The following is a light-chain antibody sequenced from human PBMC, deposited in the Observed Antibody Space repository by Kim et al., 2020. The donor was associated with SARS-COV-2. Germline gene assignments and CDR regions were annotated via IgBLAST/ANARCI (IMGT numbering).Light chain of an antibody. J-gene: IGKJ2*01. V-gene: IGKV3-15*01. Sequence: VSPGERATLPCSASQSVNSNLAWYQQRPGQAPRLLIYGASIRATGIPDRVSGSGSGTEFTLTISSLQPEDFELYYCQQYNRWPPYIFGQGTKLEI. CDR3: QQYNRWPPYI. CDR2: GAS. CDR1: QSVNSN.